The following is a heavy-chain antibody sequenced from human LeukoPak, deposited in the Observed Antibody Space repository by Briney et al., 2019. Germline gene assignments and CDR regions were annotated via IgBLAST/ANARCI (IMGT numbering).Heavy chain of an antibody. D-gene: IGHD3-3*01. V-gene: IGHV1-69*13. CDR3: ASHYDFWSGYPHWYFDL. CDR1: GYTFTSYD. CDR2: IIPIFGTA. J-gene: IGHJ2*01. Sequence: GASVKVSCKASGYTFTSYDINWVRQAPGQGLEWMGGIIPIFGTANYAQKFQGRVTITADESTSTAYMELSSLRSEDTAVYYCASHYDFWSGYPHWYFDLWGRGTLVTVSS.